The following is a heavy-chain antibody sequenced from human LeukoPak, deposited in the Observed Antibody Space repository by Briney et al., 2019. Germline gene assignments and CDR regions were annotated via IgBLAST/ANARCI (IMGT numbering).Heavy chain of an antibody. J-gene: IGHJ4*02. D-gene: IGHD3-10*01. CDR2: ISSSSSYI. CDR1: GFTFSSYS. V-gene: IGHV3-21*04. CDR3: AKGYGSGSYYNG. Sequence: GGSLRLSCAASGFTFSSYSMNWVRQAPGKGLEWVSSISSSSSYIYYADSVKGRFTISRDNAKNSLYLQMNSLRAEDTALYYCAKGYGSGSYYNGWGQGTLVTVSS.